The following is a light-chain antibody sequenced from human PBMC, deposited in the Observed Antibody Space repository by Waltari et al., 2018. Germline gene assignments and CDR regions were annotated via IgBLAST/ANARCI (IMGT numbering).Light chain of an antibody. Sequence: DIVVTQSPDSLAVSLGERATINCKSSQSVLSSSKNKNYLAWYQQKPGKPPKLLIFWAATREAGVPDRFSGIGYRTKFTLTISRLHAEDVALYYCQQYYSIPLSFGGGTKVEIK. CDR3: QQYYSIPLS. V-gene: IGKV4-1*01. CDR1: QSVLSSSKNKNY. J-gene: IGKJ4*01. CDR2: WAA.